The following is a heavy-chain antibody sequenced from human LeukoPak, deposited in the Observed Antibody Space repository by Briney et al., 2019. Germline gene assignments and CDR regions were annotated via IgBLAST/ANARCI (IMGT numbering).Heavy chain of an antibody. CDR1: GFTFSTYA. CDR3: AKAVAGLFDY. Sequence: GGSLRLSCAASGFTFSTYAMSWVRQAPGKGLEWVSTISGGFDNRYYADSVKGRFTISRDNSKNTVYLQMKSVRAEDTAVYYCAKAVAGLFDYWGQGTLVTVSS. CDR2: ISGGFDNR. V-gene: IGHV3-23*01. J-gene: IGHJ4*02. D-gene: IGHD6-19*01.